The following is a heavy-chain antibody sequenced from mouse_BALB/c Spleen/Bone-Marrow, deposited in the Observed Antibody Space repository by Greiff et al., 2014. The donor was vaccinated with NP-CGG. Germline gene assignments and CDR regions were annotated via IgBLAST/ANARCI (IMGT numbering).Heavy chain of an antibody. CDR2: FYPGSGSI. CDR3: ARHESYGNYLYFDV. D-gene: IGHD2-10*02. Sequence: QVQLQQSGAGLVKPGASVKLPCKASGYTFTEYIIHWVKQRSGQGLEWIGWFYPGSGSIKYNEKFKDKATLTADKSSSTVYMELSRLTSEDSAVYLCARHESYGNYLYFDVWGAGTTVTVSS. J-gene: IGHJ1*01. CDR1: GYTFTEYI. V-gene: IGHV1-62-2*01.